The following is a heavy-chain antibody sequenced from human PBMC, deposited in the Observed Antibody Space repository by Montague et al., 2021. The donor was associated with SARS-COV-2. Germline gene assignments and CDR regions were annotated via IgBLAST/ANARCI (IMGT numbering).Heavy chain of an antibody. J-gene: IGHJ4*02. D-gene: IGHD6-19*01. V-gene: IGHV4-61*02. CDR1: GGSISSGSYY. CDR3: ARDIAVAGLFDY. Sequence: TLSLTCTVSGGSISSGSYYWSWIRQPAGKGLEWVGRISISGSTXYKPSLKSRVTISVDTSKSQFSLKLSSVTAADTAVYYCARDIAVAGLFDYWGQGTLVTVSS. CDR2: ISISGST.